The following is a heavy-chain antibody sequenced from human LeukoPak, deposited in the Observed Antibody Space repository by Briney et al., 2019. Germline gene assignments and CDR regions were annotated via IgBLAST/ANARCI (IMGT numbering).Heavy chain of an antibody. J-gene: IGHJ5*02. V-gene: IGHV3-7*01. Sequence: PGGSLRLSCAASGFTVRSYWMSWVRQTPGKGLEWVANIKQDASEKYYVDSVKGRFTISRDNAKNSVHLQINRLRAEDTAVYYCARRGTIAVPVFWFDPWGQGTLVIVSS. CDR2: IKQDASEK. CDR3: ARRGTIAVPVFWFDP. D-gene: IGHD6-19*01. CDR1: GFTVRSYW.